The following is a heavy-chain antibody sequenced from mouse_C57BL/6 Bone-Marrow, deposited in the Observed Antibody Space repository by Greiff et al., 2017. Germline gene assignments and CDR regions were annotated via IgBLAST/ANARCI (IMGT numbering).Heavy chain of an antibody. J-gene: IGHJ3*01. V-gene: IGHV1-64*01. Sequence: QVQLKQPGAELVKPGASVKLSCKASGYTFTSYWMHWVKQRPGQGLEWIGMIHPNSGSTNYNEKFKSKATLTVDQSSSTAYMQLSSLTSEDSAVYYCARSDSSSWFAYWGQGTLVTVSA. CDR3: ARSDSSSWFAY. CDR2: IHPNSGST. CDR1: GYTFTSYW. D-gene: IGHD1-1*01.